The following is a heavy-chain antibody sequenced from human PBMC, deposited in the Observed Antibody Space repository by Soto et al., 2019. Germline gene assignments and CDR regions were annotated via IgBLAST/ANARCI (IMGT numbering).Heavy chain of an antibody. D-gene: IGHD2-15*01. CDR3: ARERADGGKIY. Sequence: QVQLQESGPGLVKPSQTLSLTCTVSGGSISSGDYYWSWIRQPPGKGLEWIGYIYYSGNTYYNPSLKXRXTXSXYTSKNQFSLKLSSVTAADTAVYYCARERADGGKIYWGQGTLVTVSS. J-gene: IGHJ4*02. CDR1: GGSISSGDYY. V-gene: IGHV4-30-4*01. CDR2: IYYSGNT.